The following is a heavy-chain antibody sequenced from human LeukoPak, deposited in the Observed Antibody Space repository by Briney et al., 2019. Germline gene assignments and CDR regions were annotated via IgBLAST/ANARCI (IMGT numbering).Heavy chain of an antibody. CDR1: GLPFSSYG. CDR3: ARDSYCHGNRCYLTTPY. Sequence: PGGSLRLSCAASGLPFSSYGMHWVRQAPGKGLEWVAVIWYDGSNKYYADSVKGRFTISRDNSKNTLYLQMNSLRAEDTAVYYCARDSYCHGNRCYLTTPYWGQGTLVTVSS. J-gene: IGHJ4*02. CDR2: IWYDGSNK. V-gene: IGHV3-33*01. D-gene: IGHD2-15*01.